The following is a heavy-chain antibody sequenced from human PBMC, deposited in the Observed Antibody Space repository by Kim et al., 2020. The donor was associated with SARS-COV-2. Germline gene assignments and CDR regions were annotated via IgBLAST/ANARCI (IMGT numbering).Heavy chain of an antibody. Sequence: GGSLRLSCAASGFSFSDYYMSWVRQTPGKRLEWVSFISTTGGYTNYADSVKGRFTISRDNTQNSLYLQMHSLRGGDTAVYFCARVHKSAWYEVDYYYGM. CDR1: GFSFSDYY. D-gene: IGHD6-19*01. V-gene: IGHV3-11*06. J-gene: IGHJ6*01. CDR3: ARVHKSAWYEVDYYYGM. CDR2: ISTTGGYT.